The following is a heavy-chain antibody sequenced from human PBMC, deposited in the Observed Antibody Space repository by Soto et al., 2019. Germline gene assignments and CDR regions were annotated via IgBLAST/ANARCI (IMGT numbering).Heavy chain of an antibody. CDR3: ARGGSHSSDS. Sequence: EVQLVESGGNLVQPGGSLRLSCAASGFTFSDFWMSWVRRAPGRGLEWVANIKEDGSETYYVDSVEGRFTISRDNAKKSMYLQMISLRAEDTALYYCARGGSHSSDSWGQGALVTVSS. CDR2: IKEDGSET. V-gene: IGHV3-7*05. J-gene: IGHJ4*02. CDR1: GFTFSDFW. D-gene: IGHD1-26*01.